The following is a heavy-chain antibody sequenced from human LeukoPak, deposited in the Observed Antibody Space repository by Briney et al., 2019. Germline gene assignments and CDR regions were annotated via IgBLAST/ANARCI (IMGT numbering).Heavy chain of an antibody. V-gene: IGHV1-3*04. Sequence: ASVKVSCKASGYTFTDYALHWVRQAPGQSLEWMGWITTGRGETRYSQEVQRRITFTRDTSASTVYMDLSDLRSDDTAVYYCARSSTAAGEYYYYYYYMDVWGKGTTVTVSS. CDR3: ARSSTAAGEYYYYYYYMDV. J-gene: IGHJ6*03. CDR2: ITTGRGET. CDR1: GYTFTDYA. D-gene: IGHD6-13*01.